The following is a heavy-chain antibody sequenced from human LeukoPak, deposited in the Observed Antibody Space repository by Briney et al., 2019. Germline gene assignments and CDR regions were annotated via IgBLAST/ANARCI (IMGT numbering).Heavy chain of an antibody. CDR2: VYYTGSS. V-gene: IGHV4-59*02. D-gene: IGHD1-14*01. J-gene: IGHJ4*02. CDR1: GVSVSSYY. CDR3: GRYRHHVHHFDS. Sequence: KPSGTLSLTCTVSGVSVSSYYWNWVRQPPGEGLEWIAYVYYTGSSNYNPSLKSRGTTSIDTSKNTFSLKLVSVTAADTAVLYSGRYRHHVHHFDSWGQGPLVPVPS.